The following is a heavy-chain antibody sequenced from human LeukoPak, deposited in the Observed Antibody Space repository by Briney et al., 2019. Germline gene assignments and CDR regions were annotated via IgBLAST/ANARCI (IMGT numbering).Heavy chain of an antibody. D-gene: IGHD6-19*01. CDR1: GFTFSDHY. CDR2: IVTSGVTT. J-gene: IGHJ4*02. Sequence: GGSLRLSCAVSGFTFSDHYMDWVRQAPGKGLEWVSAIVTSGVTTYYADSVKGRFTISRDNSKNTLSLQMNSLRAENTALYYCAKGGIGWYGFDYWGQGTLVTVSS. CDR3: AKGGIGWYGFDY. V-gene: IGHV3-23*01.